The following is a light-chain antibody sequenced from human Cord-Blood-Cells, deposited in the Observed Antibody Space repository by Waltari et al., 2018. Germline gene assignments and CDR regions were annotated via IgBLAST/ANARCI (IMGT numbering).Light chain of an antibody. CDR2: DVS. CDR3: CSYAGSNWV. J-gene: IGLJ3*02. Sequence: QSALTQPRSVSGSPGQSVPISRTGTSSDVGGYNYFSWYQQHPRKAPKLTIYDVSTRPSGVPDRFSGSKSGNTASLTISGLQAEDEADYYCCSYAGSNWVFGGGTKLTVL. V-gene: IGLV2-11*01. CDR1: SSDVGGYNY.